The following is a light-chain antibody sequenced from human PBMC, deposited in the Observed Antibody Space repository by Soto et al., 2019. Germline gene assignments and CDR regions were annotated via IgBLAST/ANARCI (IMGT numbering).Light chain of an antibody. CDR3: CSYAGTYTWV. V-gene: IGLV1-40*01. CDR1: SSNIGAGYD. CDR2: GND. Sequence: QSVLTQPPSVSGAPGQGVTISCTGSSSNIGAGYDVHWYQQLPGAAPKLLIFGNDNRPSGVPNRFSGSKSGNTASLTISGLQTEDEADYYCCSYAGTYTWVFGGGTKLTVL. J-gene: IGLJ3*02.